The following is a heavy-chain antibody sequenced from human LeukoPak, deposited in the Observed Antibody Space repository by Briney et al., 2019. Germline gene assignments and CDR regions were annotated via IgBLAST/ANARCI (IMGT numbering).Heavy chain of an antibody. V-gene: IGHV4-30-2*01. CDR1: GGSLSNGGYS. Sequence: PPQTLSLTCAVSGGSLSNGGYSWSWIRQPPGKGLEWIGLIYHSGTTHYNPSLKSRLTFSLDKSKNQFSLKLTSVTAADTALYYCARNYYGSGSFYVHNWGQGTLVTVSS. J-gene: IGHJ4*02. D-gene: IGHD3-10*01. CDR3: ARNYYGSGSFYVHN. CDR2: IYHSGTT.